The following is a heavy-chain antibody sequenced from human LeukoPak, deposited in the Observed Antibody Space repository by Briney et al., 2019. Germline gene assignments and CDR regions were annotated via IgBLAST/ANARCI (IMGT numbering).Heavy chain of an antibody. V-gene: IGHV3-7*03. CDR1: GFALSSHW. Sequence: GGSLRLSCAASGFALSSHWMTWVRQVPGRGPEWVANVNRDGSETYYLDSVKGRFTISKDNAKNSLYLQMNSLRAEDMALYHCARSNGMDVWGQGTTVIVSS. CDR3: ARSNGMDV. D-gene: IGHD2/OR15-2a*01. J-gene: IGHJ6*02. CDR2: VNRDGSET.